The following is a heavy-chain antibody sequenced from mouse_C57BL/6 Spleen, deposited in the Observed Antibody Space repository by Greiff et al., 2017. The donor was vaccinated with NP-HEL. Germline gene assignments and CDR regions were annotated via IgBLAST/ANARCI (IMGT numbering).Heavy chain of an antibody. Sequence: VQLQQSGAELVRPGASVKLSCTASGFNIKDYYMHWVKQRPEQGLEWIGRIDPEDGDTEYAPKFPGKVTMTADTSSNTAYLQLSSLTSEDTAVYYCTNPDYDYDFDYWGQGTTLTVSS. CDR2: IDPEDGDT. CDR3: TNPDYDYDFDY. J-gene: IGHJ2*01. CDR1: GFNIKDYY. D-gene: IGHD2-4*01. V-gene: IGHV14-1*01.